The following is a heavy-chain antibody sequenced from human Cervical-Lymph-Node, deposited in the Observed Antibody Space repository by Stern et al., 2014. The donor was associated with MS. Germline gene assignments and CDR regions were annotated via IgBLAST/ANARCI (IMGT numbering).Heavy chain of an antibody. V-gene: IGHV1-2*02. CDR3: QALPAS. J-gene: IGHJ5*02. CDR1: GYSFTAYY. CDR2: IHPSSGVP. Sequence: QVNLVQSGAEVTKPGASVKVSCRSSGYSFTAYYFHWVRHAPGQGLVWMGCIHPSSGVPHYAQQFQGRVTMTRGSSMNTAYMEMSRLRSDDTAVYYCQALPASWGQGTLITVSS.